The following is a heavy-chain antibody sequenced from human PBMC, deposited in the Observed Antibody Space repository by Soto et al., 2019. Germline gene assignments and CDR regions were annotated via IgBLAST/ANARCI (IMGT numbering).Heavy chain of an antibody. J-gene: IGHJ4*02. Sequence: GGSLRLSCAASGFTFSSYSMNWVRQAPGKGLEWVSYISRSSRTIYYADSVKGRFTISRDNAKNSLYLQMNSLRAEDTAVYYCARAPEVGTTFVLDYWGQGTLVTVSS. CDR2: ISRSSRTI. CDR3: ARAPEVGTTFVLDY. CDR1: GFTFSSYS. V-gene: IGHV3-48*01. D-gene: IGHD1-26*01.